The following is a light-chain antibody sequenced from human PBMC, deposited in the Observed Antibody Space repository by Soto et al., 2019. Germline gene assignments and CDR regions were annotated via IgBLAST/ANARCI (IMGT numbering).Light chain of an antibody. Sequence: IKLTQSPSALSANVGDRVTITCQASDDINTFLNWYQQKPGKAPKLLIFDASELAAGVPSRFSGSVSGSDSTFSISNRQPQDVATYFCHHYQLLSSQITFGQGTRLENK. CDR1: DDINTF. J-gene: IGKJ5*01. V-gene: IGKV1-33*01. CDR3: HHYQLLSSQIT. CDR2: DAS.